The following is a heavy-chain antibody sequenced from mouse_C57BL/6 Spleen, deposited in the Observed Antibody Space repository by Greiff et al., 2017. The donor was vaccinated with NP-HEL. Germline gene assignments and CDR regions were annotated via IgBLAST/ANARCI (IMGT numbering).Heavy chain of an antibody. CDR1: GYTFTSYD. Sequence: QVQLQQSGPELVKPGASVKLSCKASGYTFTSYDINWVKQRPGQGLEWIGWIYPRDGSTKYNEKFKGKATLTVDTSSSTAYMELHSLTSEDSAVYFCARSEGYYSNYGFAYWGQGTLVTVSA. CDR3: ARSEGYYSNYGFAY. CDR2: IYPRDGST. D-gene: IGHD2-5*01. V-gene: IGHV1-85*01. J-gene: IGHJ3*01.